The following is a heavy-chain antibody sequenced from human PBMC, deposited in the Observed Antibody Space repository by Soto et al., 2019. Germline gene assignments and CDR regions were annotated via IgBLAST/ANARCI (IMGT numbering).Heavy chain of an antibody. CDR3: ARGGGYTISGYYPEY. D-gene: IGHD3-22*01. CDR1: GGSINSGGYF. J-gene: IGHJ4*02. CDR2: IYYSGST. V-gene: IGHV4-31*03. Sequence: HVQLQESGPGLVKPSQTLSLTCTVSGGSINSGGYFWSWIRQHPGKGLEWIGYIYYSGSTYYNPSPQSRVIMSVATTENQFSLNLTSVTAADTAVYYCARGGGYTISGYYPEYWGQGTLVTVSS.